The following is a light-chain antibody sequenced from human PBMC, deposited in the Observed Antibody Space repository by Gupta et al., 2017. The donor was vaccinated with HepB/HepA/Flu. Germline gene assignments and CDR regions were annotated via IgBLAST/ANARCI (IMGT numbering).Light chain of an antibody. V-gene: IGKV3-20*01. CDR1: QDVNNNY. CDR2: GAS. Sequence: DTVLTQSPGTLSLSPGERATLSCTATQDVNNNYLSWYQQRRGQAPRLLIYGASSRATGIPDRFSGSGSGTDFTLIINRLEPEDFAVYYCQQYGNSPLTFGQGTKVEI. CDR3: QQYGNSPLT. J-gene: IGKJ1*01.